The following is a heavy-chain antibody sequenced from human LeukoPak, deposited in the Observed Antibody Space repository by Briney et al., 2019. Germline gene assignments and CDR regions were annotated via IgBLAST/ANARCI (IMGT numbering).Heavy chain of an antibody. CDR2: MYYSGST. V-gene: IGHV4-39*07. CDR1: GGSISSSSYY. CDR3: ARATSSSGRSQFSPAPFDC. J-gene: IGHJ4*02. Sequence: SETLSLTCTVSGGSISSSSYYWGWIRQPPGKGLEWIGSMYYSGSTYYNPSLKSRVTISVDTSKNQFSLKLSSVTAADTAVYYCARATSSSGRSQFSPAPFDCWGQGTLVTVSS. D-gene: IGHD6-19*01.